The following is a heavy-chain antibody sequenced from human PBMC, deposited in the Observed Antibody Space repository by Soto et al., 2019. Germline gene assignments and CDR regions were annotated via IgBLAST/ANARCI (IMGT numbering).Heavy chain of an antibody. D-gene: IGHD3-10*01. J-gene: IGHJ4*02. V-gene: IGHV1-46*01. Sequence: ASVKVSCTASGYTFSTYYMHWVRQAPGQGLEWMGIINPSGGGTSYAQKFQGRGTMTRDTSTSTVYMELSSLRSEDTAGYYCARDNITRLFDYWGEGTLVTVSS. CDR1: GYTFSTYY. CDR3: ARDNITRLFDY. CDR2: INPSGGGT.